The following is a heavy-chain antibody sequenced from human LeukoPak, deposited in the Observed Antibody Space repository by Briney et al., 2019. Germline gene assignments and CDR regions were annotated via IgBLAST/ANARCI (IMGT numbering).Heavy chain of an antibody. D-gene: IGHD3-10*01. CDR1: GGSFSGYY. J-gene: IGHJ6*03. Sequence: PSETLSLTCAVYGGSFSGYYWSWIRQPPGKGLEWIGEINHSGSTNYNPSLKSRVTISVDTSKNQFSLKLSSVTAADTAVYYCARGRRARPVLLPGATRFYMDVWGKGTTVTVSS. CDR2: INHSGST. CDR3: ARGRRARPVLLPGATRFYMDV. V-gene: IGHV4-34*01.